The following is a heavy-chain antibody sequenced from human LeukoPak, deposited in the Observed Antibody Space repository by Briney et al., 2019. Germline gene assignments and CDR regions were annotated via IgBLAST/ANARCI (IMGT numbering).Heavy chain of an antibody. CDR1: GGTFSSYA. V-gene: IGHV1-69*04. D-gene: IGHD1-20*01. CDR3: AREVLYNWNRVAGFDP. Sequence: SVKVSCKASGGTFSSYAISWVRQAPGQGLEWMRRIIPILGIANYAQKFQGRVTITADKSTSTAYMELSSLRSEDTAVYYCAREVLYNWNRVAGFDPWGQGTLVTVSS. J-gene: IGHJ5*02. CDR2: IIPILGIA.